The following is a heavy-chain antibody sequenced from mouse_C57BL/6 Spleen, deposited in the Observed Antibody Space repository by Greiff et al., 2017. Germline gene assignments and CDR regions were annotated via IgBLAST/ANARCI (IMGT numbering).Heavy chain of an antibody. CDR1: GYSITSGYY. CDR2: ISYDGSN. Sequence: EVKLMESGPGLVKPSQSLSLTCSVTGYSITSGYYWNWIRQFPGNKLEWMGYISYDGSNNYNPSLKNRISITRDTSKNQFFLKLNSVTTEDTATYYCAREGTTVTDWYFDVWGTGTTVTVSS. J-gene: IGHJ1*03. CDR3: AREGTTVTDWYFDV. D-gene: IGHD1-1*01. V-gene: IGHV3-6*01.